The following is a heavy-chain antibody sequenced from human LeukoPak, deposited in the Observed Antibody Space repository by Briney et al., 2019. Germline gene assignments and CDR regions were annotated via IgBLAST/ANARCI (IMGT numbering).Heavy chain of an antibody. CDR3: ARVIAARHFDY. CDR2: IYSGGST. Sequence: GGSLRLSCAASGFSVSNTYMSWVRQAPGKGLEWVSLIYSGGSTYYADSVKGRFTISRDNSMNTMFLQMNSLRAEDTAVYYCARVIAARHFDYWGQGTLVTVSS. J-gene: IGHJ4*02. D-gene: IGHD6-6*01. CDR1: GFSVSNTY. V-gene: IGHV3-66*01.